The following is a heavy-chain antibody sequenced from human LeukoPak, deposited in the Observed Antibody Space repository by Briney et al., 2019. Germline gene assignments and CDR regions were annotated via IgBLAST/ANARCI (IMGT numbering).Heavy chain of an antibody. Sequence: GRSLRLSCATSGFTFSDYGMHWVRQAPGKGLEWVAVIWYDGSNKYYADSVKGRFTISRDNSKNTLYLQMNSLRAEGTAVYYCARRMAAAGTGGGDYWGQGTLVTVSS. CDR1: GFTFSDYG. J-gene: IGHJ4*02. CDR3: ARRMAAAGTGGGDY. D-gene: IGHD6-13*01. CDR2: IWYDGSNK. V-gene: IGHV3-33*01.